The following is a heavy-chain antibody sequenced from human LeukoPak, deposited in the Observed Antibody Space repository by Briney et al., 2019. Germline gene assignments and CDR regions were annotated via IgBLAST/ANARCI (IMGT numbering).Heavy chain of an antibody. J-gene: IGHJ4*02. Sequence: SETLSLTCTVSGGSINNYYWTWIRQPAGKGLVWIGRIYSSGKTNYNPSLKSRVTMSVDTSNNQLSLMMTSVTAADTAVFYCARTPQGDNYFDYWGQGHLVTVSS. V-gene: IGHV4-4*07. D-gene: IGHD3-9*01. CDR1: GGSINNYY. CDR3: ARTPQGDNYFDY. CDR2: IYSSGKT.